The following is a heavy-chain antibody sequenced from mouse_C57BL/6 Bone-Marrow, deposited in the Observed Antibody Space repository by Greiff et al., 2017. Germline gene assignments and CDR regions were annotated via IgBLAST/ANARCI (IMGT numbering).Heavy chain of an antibody. CDR1: GFTFSSYT. J-gene: IGHJ1*03. V-gene: IGHV5-9*01. CDR2: ISGGGGNT. CDR3: TRHPTIYYFGNSYLWYFDV. Sequence: EVQLVESGGGLVKPGGSLKLSCAASGFTFSSYTMSWVRQTPEKRLEWVATISGGGGNTYYPDSVKGRYTISRDNAKNTLYLQMSSLRSEDTALYYCTRHPTIYYFGNSYLWYFDVWGTGTTVTVSS. D-gene: IGHD1-1*01.